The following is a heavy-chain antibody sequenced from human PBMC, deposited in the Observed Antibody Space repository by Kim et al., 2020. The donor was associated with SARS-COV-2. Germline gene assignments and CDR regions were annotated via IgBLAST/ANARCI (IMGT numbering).Heavy chain of an antibody. CDR1: GGSFSGYY. CDR2: INHSGST. J-gene: IGHJ6*03. Sequence: SETLSLTCAVYGGSFSGYYWSWIRQPPGKGLEWIGEINHSGSTNYNPSLKSRVTISVDTSKNQFSLKLSSVTAADTAVYYCARETYYDFWSGYYYYMDVWGKGTTVTVSS. V-gene: IGHV4-34*01. D-gene: IGHD3-3*01. CDR3: ARETYYDFWSGYYYYMDV.